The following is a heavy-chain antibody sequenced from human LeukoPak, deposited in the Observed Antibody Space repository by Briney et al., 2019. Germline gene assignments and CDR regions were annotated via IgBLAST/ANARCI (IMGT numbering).Heavy chain of an antibody. D-gene: IGHD2-8*01. CDR2: IYYSGST. CDR3: ARRGYCTNGVCQMGAFDI. J-gene: IGHJ3*02. V-gene: IGHV4-39*01. CDR1: GGSISSSSYY. Sequence: SETLSLTCTVSGGSISSSSYYWGWIRQPPGKGLEWIGSIYYSGSTYYNPSLKSRVTISVDTSKNQFSLKLSSVTAADTAVYYCARRGYCTNGVCQMGAFDIWGQGTMVTVSS.